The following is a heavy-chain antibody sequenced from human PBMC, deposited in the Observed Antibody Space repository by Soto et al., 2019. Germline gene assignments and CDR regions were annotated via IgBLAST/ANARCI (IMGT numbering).Heavy chain of an antibody. V-gene: IGHV3-30*09. J-gene: IGHJ6*02. CDR3: ARDYETSSAGYYYYGMDV. Sequence: QVQLVESGGGVVQPGRSLRLSCAASGFTFRSYAMHWVRQAPGEGLEWVATISHDGNIKYYADSVKGRFAISRDNSMNAVFLQMNSLRPEDTARYYCARDYETSSAGYYYYGMDVWGHGTTVTVSS. CDR1: GFTFRSYA. CDR2: ISHDGNIK. D-gene: IGHD2-2*01.